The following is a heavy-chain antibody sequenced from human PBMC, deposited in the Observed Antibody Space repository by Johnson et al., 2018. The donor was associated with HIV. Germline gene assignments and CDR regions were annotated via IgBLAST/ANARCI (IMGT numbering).Heavy chain of an antibody. CDR1: GFSVSSNY. V-gene: IGHV3-66*01. Sequence: EVQLVESEGGVVQPGRSLRLSCAASGFSVSSNYMSWVRQAPGKGLEWVSVISSGGDTYYADSVKGRFTIFRDNAKNSLYLQMNSLRAEDTAVYYCARGIAVAGTWDDAFDFWGQGTMVTVSS. D-gene: IGHD6-19*01. CDR2: ISSGGDT. J-gene: IGHJ3*01. CDR3: ARGIAVAGTWDDAFDF.